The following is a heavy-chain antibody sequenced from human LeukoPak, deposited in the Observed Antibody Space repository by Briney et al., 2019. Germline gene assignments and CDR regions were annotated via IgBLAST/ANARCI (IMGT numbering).Heavy chain of an antibody. J-gene: IGHJ3*02. CDR1: GFTFSSYS. CDR2: ISSSSAYI. D-gene: IGHD2-15*01. CDR3: ARDMTFCSGGSCYSLGFDI. Sequence: PGGSLRLSCAASGFTFSSYSMNWVRQAPGKGLEWVSSISSSSAYIYYADSMKGRFTISRDNAKNSLFLQMNSLRDEDTAVYYCARDMTFCSGGSCYSLGFDIWGQGTMVTVSS. V-gene: IGHV3-21*01.